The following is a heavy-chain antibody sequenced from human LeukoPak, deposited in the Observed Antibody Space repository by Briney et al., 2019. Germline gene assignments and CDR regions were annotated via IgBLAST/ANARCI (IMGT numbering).Heavy chain of an antibody. CDR2: ISSGTNYI. V-gene: IGHV3-21*01. CDR3: ARSAGGNYFDY. Sequence: GGSLRLSCAASGFTFDNYNMNWVRQARGKGLEWVSSISSGTNYIFEADSVKGRFTVTKDTALNSLSLQMNSLRADDTAVYYCARSAGGNYFDYWDQGTLVTVSS. D-gene: IGHD2-8*02. CDR1: GFTFDNYN. J-gene: IGHJ4*02.